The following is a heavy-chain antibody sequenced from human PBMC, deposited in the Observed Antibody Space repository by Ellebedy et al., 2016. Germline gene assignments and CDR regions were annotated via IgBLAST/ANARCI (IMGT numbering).Heavy chain of an antibody. CDR2: ITGSGGRT. J-gene: IGHJ4*02. CDR1: GFTFSDFW. Sequence: GGSLRLXXAASGFTFSDFWMNWVRQAPGKGLEWVAGITGSGGRTYYADSVKGLFTISRDNFKNTLYLVMESLRADDTATYYCATHSIREVTYWGQGTLVTVSS. V-gene: IGHV3-23*01. D-gene: IGHD2-21*02. CDR3: ATHSIREVTY.